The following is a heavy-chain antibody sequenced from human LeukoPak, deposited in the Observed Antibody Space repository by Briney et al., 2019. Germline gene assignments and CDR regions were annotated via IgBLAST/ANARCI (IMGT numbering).Heavy chain of an antibody. CDR2: TSGSGGST. D-gene: IGHD2-2*01. CDR3: ARDQQQLLRGVGFDP. V-gene: IGHV3-23*01. CDR1: GFTFSSYA. J-gene: IGHJ5*02. Sequence: PGGSLRLSCAASGFTFSSYAMSWVRPAPGKGLEWVSGTSGSGGSTYYADSVKGRFTISRDNPKNTLFLQMNSLRAEDTAVYYCARDQQQLLRGVGFDPWGQGTLVTVSS.